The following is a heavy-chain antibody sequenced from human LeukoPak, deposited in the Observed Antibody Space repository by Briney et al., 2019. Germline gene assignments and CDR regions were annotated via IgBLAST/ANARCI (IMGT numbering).Heavy chain of an antibody. CDR2: ISSSSSYI. CDR1: GFTFSSYS. V-gene: IGHV3-21*01. J-gene: IGHJ6*03. D-gene: IGHD2-2*01. CDR3: ARGDIVVVPAAIPPYSYMDV. Sequence: GSLRLSCAASGFTFSSYSMNWVRQAPGKGLEWVSSISSSSSYIYYADSVKGRLTISRDNAKNSLYLQMNSLRAEDTAVYYCARGDIVVVPAAIPPYSYMDVWGKGTTVTVSS.